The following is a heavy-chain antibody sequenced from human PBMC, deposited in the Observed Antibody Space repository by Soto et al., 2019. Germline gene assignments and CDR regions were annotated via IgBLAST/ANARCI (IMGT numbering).Heavy chain of an antibody. CDR1: GGSVSSGSYY. D-gene: IGHD3-10*01. CDR3: ARQPLYGSGRYAPYYYYYMDV. CDR2: IYYSGST. J-gene: IGHJ6*03. Sequence: PSETLSLTCTVSGGSVSSGSYYWSWIRQPPGKGLEWIGYIYYSGSTNYNPSLKSRVTISVDTSKNQFSLKLSSVTAADTAVYYCARQPLYGSGRYAPYYYYYMDVWGKGTTVTVSS. V-gene: IGHV4-61*01.